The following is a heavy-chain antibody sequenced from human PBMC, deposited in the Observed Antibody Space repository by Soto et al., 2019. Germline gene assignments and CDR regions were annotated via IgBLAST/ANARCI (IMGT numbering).Heavy chain of an antibody. Sequence: PSETLSLTCTVSGGSISSGDYYWSWIRQPPGKGLEWIGYIYYSGSTYYNPSLKSRVTISVDTSKNQFSLKLSSVTAADTAVYYCARVNSGYEIYDYWDQGTLVTVSS. D-gene: IGHD5-12*01. V-gene: IGHV4-30-4*01. J-gene: IGHJ4*02. CDR1: GGSISSGDYY. CDR2: IYYSGST. CDR3: ARVNSGYEIYDY.